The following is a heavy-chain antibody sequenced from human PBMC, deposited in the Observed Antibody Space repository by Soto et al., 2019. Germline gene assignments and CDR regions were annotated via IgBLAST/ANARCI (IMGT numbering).Heavy chain of an antibody. CDR1: GGSISSYY. V-gene: IGHV4-59*01. CDR3: ARCPVPLRLGKLSSDFYYYYGMDV. J-gene: IGHJ6*02. D-gene: IGHD3-16*02. CDR2: IYYSGST. Sequence: QVQLQESGPGLVKPSETLSLTCTVSGGSISSYYWSWIRQPPGKGLEWIGYIYYSGSTKNNPSLKSVATISVATSKHQFSLKLRSVTAADTAVYYCARCPVPLRLGKLSSDFYYYYGMDVWGQRTTVTVSS.